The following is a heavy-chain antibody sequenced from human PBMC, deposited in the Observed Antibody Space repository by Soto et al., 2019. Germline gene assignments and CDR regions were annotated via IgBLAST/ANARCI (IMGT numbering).Heavy chain of an antibody. Sequence: QVQLVQSGAEVKKPGASVKVSCKASGYTFTSYDINWVRQATGQGLEWMGWMNPNSGNTGYAQKFQGRVTMTRNTSXSXXYMELSSLRSEDTAVYYCARGQGVATIFDYYGMDVWGQGTTVTVSS. CDR1: GYTFTSYD. J-gene: IGHJ6*02. CDR2: MNPNSGNT. D-gene: IGHD5-12*01. CDR3: ARGQGVATIFDYYGMDV. V-gene: IGHV1-8*01.